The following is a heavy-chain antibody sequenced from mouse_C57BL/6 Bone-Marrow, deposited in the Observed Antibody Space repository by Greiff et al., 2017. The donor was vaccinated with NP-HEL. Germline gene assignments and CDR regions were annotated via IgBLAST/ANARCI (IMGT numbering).Heavy chain of an antibody. J-gene: IGHJ4*01. CDR2: INPNYGTT. CDR1: GYSFTDYN. V-gene: IGHV1-39*01. Sequence: EVKLQESGPELVKPGASVKISCKASGYSFTDYNMNWVKQSNGKSLEWIGVINPNYGTTSYNQKFKGKATLTVDQSSSTAYMQLNSLTSEDSAVYYCARRLGLITTVVAPPYAMDYWGQGTSVTVSS. D-gene: IGHD1-1*01. CDR3: ARRLGLITTVVAPPYAMDY.